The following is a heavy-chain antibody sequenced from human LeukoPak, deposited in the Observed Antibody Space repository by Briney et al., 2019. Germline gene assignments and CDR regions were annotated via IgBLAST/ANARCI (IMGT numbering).Heavy chain of an antibody. CDR3: ARQGPQNWFDP. Sequence: SETLSLTCSVSGASISSRDHYWGWIRQPPGKGLEWIGSIYYSGIPYYNPSLKSRVTVSVDTSKNHFSLKLSSVPATDTAIYYCARQGPQNWFDPWGQGTLVTVSS. CDR2: IYYSGIP. CDR1: GASISSRDHY. V-gene: IGHV4-39*01. J-gene: IGHJ5*02.